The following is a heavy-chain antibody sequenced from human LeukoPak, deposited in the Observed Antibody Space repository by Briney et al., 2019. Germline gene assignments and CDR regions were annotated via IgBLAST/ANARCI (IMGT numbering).Heavy chain of an antibody. Sequence: GASVKVSCKVSGYTLTELSMHWVRQAPGEGLEWMGGFDPEDGETIYAQKFQGRVTMTEDTSTDTAHMELSSLRSEDTAVYYCATASVDPDYDNSGQDNAFDIWGQGTMVTVSS. V-gene: IGHV1-24*01. CDR1: GYTLTELS. CDR2: FDPEDGET. D-gene: IGHD3-22*01. J-gene: IGHJ3*02. CDR3: ATASVDPDYDNSGQDNAFDI.